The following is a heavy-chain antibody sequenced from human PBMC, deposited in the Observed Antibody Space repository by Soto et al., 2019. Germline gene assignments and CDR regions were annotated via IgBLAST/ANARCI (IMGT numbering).Heavy chain of an antibody. Sequence: EVQLVETGGGLIQPGGSLRLSCAASGFTVSGNYMSWVRQAPGKGLEWVSVIYNGGGTYYADSVKGRFTISSDNTKNTLYLQMNSLGAEDTSVYYCASTRGSSYDYWGQGTLVTVSS. CDR2: IYNGGGT. CDR3: ASTRGSSYDY. V-gene: IGHV3-53*02. J-gene: IGHJ4*02. CDR1: GFTVSGNY. D-gene: IGHD6-6*01.